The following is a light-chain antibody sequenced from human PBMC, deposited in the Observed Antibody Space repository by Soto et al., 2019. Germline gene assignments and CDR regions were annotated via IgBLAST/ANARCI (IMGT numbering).Light chain of an antibody. CDR1: QSVSSSY. CDR3: LQYGSSPRT. CDR2: GAS. J-gene: IGKJ1*01. Sequence: EIVLTQSPGTLSLSPGERATLSCRASQSVSSSYLAWYQQKPGQAPRLLIYGASSRATGIPDRFSGSGSGTEFTLTISRLEPEDFAVYYCLQYGSSPRTFGQGTKVEIK. V-gene: IGKV3-20*01.